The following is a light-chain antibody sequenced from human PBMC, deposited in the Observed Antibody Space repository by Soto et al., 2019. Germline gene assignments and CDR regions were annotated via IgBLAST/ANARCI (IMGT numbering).Light chain of an antibody. J-gene: IGKJ4*01. Sequence: EMVLTQSPGTLSLSPGERATLSCRASQSVSSNYLAWYQKKPGQATKVLIYRASIRATGIPERFTGSGSGTDFTLTISRLEPEDFAVYYCQQYGSSPLTFGGGTKVEIK. CDR3: QQYGSSPLT. CDR1: QSVSSNY. CDR2: RAS. V-gene: IGKV3-20*01.